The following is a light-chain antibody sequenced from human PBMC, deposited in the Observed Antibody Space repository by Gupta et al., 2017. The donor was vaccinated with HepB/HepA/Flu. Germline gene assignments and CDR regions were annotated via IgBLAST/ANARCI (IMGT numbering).Light chain of an antibody. CDR1: SSNIGNNY. CDR2: ENN. J-gene: IGLJ2*01. Sequence: QSVLTQPPSVSAAPGQKVTISCSGSSSNIGNNYVSCYQQLPGTAPKLLIYENNKRPSGIPDRFSGSKSGTSATLGITGLQTGDEADYYCGTWDSSLSAPQYVVFGGGTKLTVL. V-gene: IGLV1-51*02. CDR3: GTWDSSLSAPQYVV.